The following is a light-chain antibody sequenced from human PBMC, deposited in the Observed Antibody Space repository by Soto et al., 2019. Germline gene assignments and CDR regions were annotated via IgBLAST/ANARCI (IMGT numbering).Light chain of an antibody. CDR2: DAS. J-gene: IGKJ1*01. V-gene: IGKV3-15*01. CDR3: QQYDNWPRT. Sequence: EKVMTQSPATLSVSPGERATLSCRASQSVRSNLAWYQQKPGQPPRLLIYDASTRATGIPSRFSGSGSGTEFTLTISSLQSEDFAVYYCQQYDNWPRTFGQGTTVDIK. CDR1: QSVRSN.